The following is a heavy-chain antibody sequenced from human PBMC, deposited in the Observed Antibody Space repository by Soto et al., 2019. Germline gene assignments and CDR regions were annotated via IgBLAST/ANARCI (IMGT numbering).Heavy chain of an antibody. Sequence: GGSLRLSCAASGFTFSSYSMNWVRQAPGKGLEWVSSISSSSSYIYYADSVKGRFTISRDNAKNSLYLQVNSLRAEDTAVYYCARVRGGAAFDIWGQGTMVTVSS. V-gene: IGHV3-21*01. CDR1: GFTFSSYS. CDR2: ISSSSSYI. D-gene: IGHD3-16*01. CDR3: ARVRGGAAFDI. J-gene: IGHJ3*02.